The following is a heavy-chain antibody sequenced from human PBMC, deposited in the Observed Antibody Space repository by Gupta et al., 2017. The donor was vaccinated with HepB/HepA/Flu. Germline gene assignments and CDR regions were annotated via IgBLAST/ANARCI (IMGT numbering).Heavy chain of an antibody. CDR3: ARDDLNRYGGSYNYVDF. Sequence: VQLVESGWGLLKPGGSLRLSCAAPVFTFSRYTLTWVCQSLGKGLGWVSSISGSSDFIYYAGSVKGRFTMSRDNGNNSLIIQMNSLRADDTGFDFCARDDLNRYGGSYNYVDFWGKGTLDAVSS. J-gene: IGHJ4*02. D-gene: IGHD5-24*01. CDR2: ISGSSDFI. V-gene: IGHV3-21*02. CDR1: VFTFSRYT.